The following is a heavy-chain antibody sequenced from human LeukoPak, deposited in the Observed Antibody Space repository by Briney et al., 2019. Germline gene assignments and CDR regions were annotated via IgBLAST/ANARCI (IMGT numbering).Heavy chain of an antibody. CDR3: ARGGDIVVVPAAYHFDY. D-gene: IGHD2-2*01. V-gene: IGHV1-69*13. J-gene: IGHJ4*02. CDR1: GGTFSSYA. CDR2: IIPIFGTA. Sequence: SVKVSCKASGGTFSSYAISWVRQAPGQGLEWMGGIIPIFGTANYAQEFQGRVTITADESTSTAYMELSSLRSEDTAVYYCARGGDIVVVPAAYHFDYWGQGTLVTVSS.